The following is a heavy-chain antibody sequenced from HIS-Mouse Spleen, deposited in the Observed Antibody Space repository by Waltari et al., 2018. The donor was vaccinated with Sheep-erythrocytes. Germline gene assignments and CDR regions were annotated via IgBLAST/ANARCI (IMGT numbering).Heavy chain of an antibody. J-gene: IGHJ4*02. V-gene: IGHV4-34*01. CDR2: INHSGST. CDR3: ARGGRRTGFDY. D-gene: IGHD3-9*01. Sequence: LEWIGEINHSGSTNYNPSLKSRVTISVDTSKNQFSLKLSSVTAADTAVYYCARGGRRTGFDYWGQGTLVTVSS.